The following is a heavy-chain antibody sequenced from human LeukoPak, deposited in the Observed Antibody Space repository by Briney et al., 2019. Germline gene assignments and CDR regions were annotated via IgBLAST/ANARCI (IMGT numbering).Heavy chain of an antibody. J-gene: IGHJ6*02. CDR2: IYPGDSDT. CDR1: GYSFPSYW. Sequence: GESLKISCKGSGYSFPSYWIGWVRQMPGKGLEWMGIIYPGDSDTRYSPSFQGQVTISADKSISTAYLQWSSLKASDTAMYYCARGRRSPRYGMDVWGQGTTVTVSS. V-gene: IGHV5-51*01. CDR3: ARGRRSPRYGMDV.